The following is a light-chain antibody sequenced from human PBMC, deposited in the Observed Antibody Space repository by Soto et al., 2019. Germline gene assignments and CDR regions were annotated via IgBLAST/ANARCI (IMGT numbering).Light chain of an antibody. J-gene: IGKJ1*01. Sequence: DIPMTQSPSTLSASVGDRVTITCRASQSISSWLAWYQQKPGKAPKLLIYKASSLESGVPSRFSGSGSGTEFTLTISSLQPDDFATYYCQQYNSYSPWTFGQGTQVEIK. CDR1: QSISSW. CDR2: KAS. V-gene: IGKV1-5*03. CDR3: QQYNSYSPWT.